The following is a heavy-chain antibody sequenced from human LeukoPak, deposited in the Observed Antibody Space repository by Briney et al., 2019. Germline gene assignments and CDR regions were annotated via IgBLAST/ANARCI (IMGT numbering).Heavy chain of an antibody. J-gene: IGHJ6*02. CDR1: GFTFSSYG. CDR2: ISYAGSNK. CDR3: AKDRLWLNYYYYGVDV. Sequence: PGGSLRLSCAASGFTFSSYGIHWVGQAPGKGLEWVAVISYAGSNKYYADSVKGRFTISRDNSKNTLYLQMNSLRAEDTAVYYCAKDRLWLNYYYYGVDVWGQGTTVTVSS. V-gene: IGHV3-30*18. D-gene: IGHD5-18*01.